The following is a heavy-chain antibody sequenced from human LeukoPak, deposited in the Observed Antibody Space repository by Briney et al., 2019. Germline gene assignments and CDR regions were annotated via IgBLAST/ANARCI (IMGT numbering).Heavy chain of an antibody. CDR1: GGSISSYY. Sequence: PSETLSLTCTVSGGSISSYYWSWIRQPPGKGLEWIGYIYYSGSTNYNPSLKSRVTISVDTSKNQFSLKLSSVTAADTAVYYCARGGGAAALGWFDPWGQGTLVTVSS. CDR2: IYYSGST. D-gene: IGHD6-13*01. CDR3: ARGGGAAALGWFDP. V-gene: IGHV4-59*01. J-gene: IGHJ5*02.